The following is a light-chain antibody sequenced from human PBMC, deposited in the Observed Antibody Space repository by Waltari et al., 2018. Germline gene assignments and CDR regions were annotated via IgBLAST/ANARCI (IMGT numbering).Light chain of an antibody. V-gene: IGLV2-11*01. J-gene: IGLJ2*01. Sequence: QSGLTQPRSVSGSPGQSVPISCPVLSSDDGDQQYVSWYQQHPGKAPKLMIYDGNKRPSGVPDRFSGSKSANTASLTISGLQAEDEADYSCCSYAGSYVIFGEGTKLTVL. CDR1: SSDDGDQQY. CDR2: DGN. CDR3: CSYAGSYVI.